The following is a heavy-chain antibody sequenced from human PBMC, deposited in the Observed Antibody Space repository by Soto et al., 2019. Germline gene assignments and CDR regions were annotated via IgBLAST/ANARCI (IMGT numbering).Heavy chain of an antibody. Sequence: GGFLRLCCTVSGFTFGDYAMSWFRQATGKGLEWVGFMRTNAYGGTTEYAASVKGRFSISRDDSKSIAYLQMNSLKTEDTAVYYCSRRSSGYGDYYYGMDVWGQGTTVTVSS. CDR3: SRRSSGYGDYYYGMDV. J-gene: IGHJ6*02. CDR1: GFTFGDYA. V-gene: IGHV3-49*03. D-gene: IGHD5-18*01. CDR2: MRTNAYGGTT.